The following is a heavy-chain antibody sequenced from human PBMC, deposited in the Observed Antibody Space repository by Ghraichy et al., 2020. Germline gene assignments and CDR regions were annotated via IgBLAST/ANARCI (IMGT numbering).Heavy chain of an antibody. CDR3: ARARPAMHHYYGMDV. Sequence: GGSLRLSCEASGFTFSSFWMTWVRQAPGKGLEWVASIKKDQSDRYYVDSVNGRFLISRDNAKNSLFLQMNFLKGEDTAVYYCARARPAMHHYYGMDVWGQGTPVTVPS. D-gene: IGHD2-2*01. CDR2: IKKDQSDR. J-gene: IGHJ6*02. V-gene: IGHV3-7*04. CDR1: GFTFSSFW.